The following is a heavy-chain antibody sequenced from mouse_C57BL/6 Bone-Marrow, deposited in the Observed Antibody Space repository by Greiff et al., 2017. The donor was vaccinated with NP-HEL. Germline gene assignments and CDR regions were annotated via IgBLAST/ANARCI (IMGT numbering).Heavy chain of an antibody. D-gene: IGHD3-2*02. J-gene: IGHJ4*01. Sequence: QVQLQQPGAELVRPGSSVKLSCKASGYTFTSYWMHWVKQRPIQGLEWIGNIDPSDSETHYNQKFKDKATLTVDKSSSTAYMQLSSLTSEDSAVYYCARKDSSGYGAMDYWGQGTSVTVSS. CDR2: IDPSDSET. V-gene: IGHV1-52*01. CDR3: ARKDSSGYGAMDY. CDR1: GYTFTSYW.